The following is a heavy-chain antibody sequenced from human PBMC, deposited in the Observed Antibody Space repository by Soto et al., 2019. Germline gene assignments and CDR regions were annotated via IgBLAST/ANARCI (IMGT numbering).Heavy chain of an antibody. CDR2: IRSKENHYAT. V-gene: IGHV3-73*01. CDR1: GFTFSGSA. CDR3: ARKPVYDSSGYYLDY. Sequence: LRLSCAASGFTFSGSAMQWVRQASGKGLEWLGRIRSKENHYATVYAESVRGRFTMSRDDSNNTAYLLMNSLKTEDTAVYYRARKPVYDSSGYYLDYWGQGTLVTVSS. D-gene: IGHD3-22*01. J-gene: IGHJ4*02.